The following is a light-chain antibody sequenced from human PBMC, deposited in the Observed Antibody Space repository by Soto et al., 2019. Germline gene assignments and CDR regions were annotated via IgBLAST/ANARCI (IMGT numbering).Light chain of an antibody. CDR2: AAS. Sequence: EIQMTQSQSSLSASVGDRITIACRASQSISRYLNWYQHKPGKAPKLLINAASSLERGVPSRFSGGGSGTDFTLNISSLQPDDFATYYCQQNYRATPWTFGQGTKVDIK. CDR3: QQNYRATPWT. CDR1: QSISRY. J-gene: IGKJ1*01. V-gene: IGKV1-39*01.